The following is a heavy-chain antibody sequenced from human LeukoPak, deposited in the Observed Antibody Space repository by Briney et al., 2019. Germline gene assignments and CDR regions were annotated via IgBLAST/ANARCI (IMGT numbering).Heavy chain of an antibody. D-gene: IGHD3-22*01. CDR1: GGSFSGYY. Sequence: SETVSLTCAVYGGSFSGYYWSWIRQPPGKGLEWIGEINHSGRTNYNPSLKSRVTISVDTSKNQFSLKLSSVTAADTAVYYCARDRYLYYYDSSGYYLTPHYFDYWGQGTLVTVSS. J-gene: IGHJ4*02. CDR3: ARDRYLYYYDSSGYYLTPHYFDY. CDR2: INHSGRT. V-gene: IGHV4-34*01.